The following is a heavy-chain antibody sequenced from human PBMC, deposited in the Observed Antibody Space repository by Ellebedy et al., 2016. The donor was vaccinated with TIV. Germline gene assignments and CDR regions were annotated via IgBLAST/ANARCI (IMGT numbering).Heavy chain of an antibody. CDR1: GGSISSYY. CDR3: ARQSINMARGAYFDY. Sequence: SETLSLXCTVSGGSISSYYWTWVRQSPGKGLEWIGYIYYNGDTNYNPSLKSRITMSMDASKSKFSLKLTSVTAADTAVYYCARQSINMARGAYFDYWGQGTLVTVSS. CDR2: IYYNGDT. V-gene: IGHV4-59*01. D-gene: IGHD3-10*01. J-gene: IGHJ4*02.